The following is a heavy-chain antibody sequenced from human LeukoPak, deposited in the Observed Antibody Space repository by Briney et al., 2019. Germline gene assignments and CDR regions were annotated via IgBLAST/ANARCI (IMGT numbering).Heavy chain of an antibody. CDR3: AKIRDYAFDI. J-gene: IGHJ3*02. CDR2: ISGSGGST. Sequence: GGSLRLSCAASGVTFSSYAMSLVRQAPGKGLEWVSAISGSGGSTYYADSVKGRFTISRDNSKNTLYLQMNSLRAEDTAVYYCAKIRDYAFDIWGQGTMVTVSS. V-gene: IGHV3-23*01. CDR1: GVTFSSYA. D-gene: IGHD3-16*01.